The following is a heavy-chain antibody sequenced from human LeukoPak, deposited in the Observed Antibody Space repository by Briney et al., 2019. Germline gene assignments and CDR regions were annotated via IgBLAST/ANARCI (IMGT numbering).Heavy chain of an antibody. V-gene: IGHV1-46*01. CDR1: GYTFTGYY. Sequence: ASVKVSCKASGYTFTGYYMRWVRQAPGQGLEWMGIINPKTGITNYAQKFQGRVTITRDTSASTVYMDLGSLKSEDTAVYYCARGEDIVVVAAATIEYWGQGALVTVSS. CDR2: INPKTGIT. J-gene: IGHJ4*02. CDR3: ARGEDIVVVAAATIEY. D-gene: IGHD2-15*01.